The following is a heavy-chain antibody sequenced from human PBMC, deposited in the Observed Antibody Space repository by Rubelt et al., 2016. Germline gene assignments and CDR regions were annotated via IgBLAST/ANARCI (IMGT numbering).Heavy chain of an antibody. D-gene: IGHD3-22*01. CDR1: GYSFSSYA. V-gene: IGHV7-4-1*02. CDR3: GGGGHASGGYYLYHFDY. J-gene: IGHJ4*02. CDR2: INTNTGNP. Sequence: QVQLAQSGSELKDPGASVTVSCKASGYSFSSYAMNWVRQAPGQGLEWMGWINTNTGNPTYAQGYMGHVAAAREPHVRAACQQINSIEADKTTVCHRGGGGHASGGYYLYHFDYWGQGTLVTVSS.